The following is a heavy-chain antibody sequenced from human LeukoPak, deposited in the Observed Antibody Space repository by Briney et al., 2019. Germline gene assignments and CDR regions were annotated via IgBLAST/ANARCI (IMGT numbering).Heavy chain of an antibody. CDR2: ISYDGSNK. CDR3: ARGGMVRRVMGAFDI. V-gene: IGHV3-30*03. Sequence: PGGSLRLSCAASGFTFSDYGMHWVRQAPGKGLEWVTVISYDGSNKYFADSVKGRFTISRDNAKNSLYLQMNSLRAEDTAVFYCARGGMVRRVMGAFDIWGQGTLVTVSS. D-gene: IGHD3-10*01. CDR1: GFTFSDYG. J-gene: IGHJ3*02.